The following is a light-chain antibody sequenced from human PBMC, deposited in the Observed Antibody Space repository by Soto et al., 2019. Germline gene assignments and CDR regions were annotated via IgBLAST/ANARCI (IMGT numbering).Light chain of an antibody. CDR1: SSDVGAFNY. J-gene: IGLJ3*02. Sequence: QSALTQPASVSGSPGQSITISCTGTSSDVGAFNYVPWYQQHPGRAPKLIIYEVSSRPSGVSNRFSGSKSANTASLTISGLQAEDEADYYCNSYATSSARVFGGGTKLTVL. CDR2: EVS. V-gene: IGLV2-14*01. CDR3: NSYATSSARV.